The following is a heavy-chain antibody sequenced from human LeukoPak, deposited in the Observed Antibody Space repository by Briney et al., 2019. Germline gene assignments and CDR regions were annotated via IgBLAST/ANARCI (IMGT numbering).Heavy chain of an antibody. V-gene: IGHV3-33*01. Sequence: PGGSLRLSCAASGFTFSSYGMHWVRQAPGKGLEWVAVIWYDGSNKYYADSVKGRFTISRDNSKNTLYLQMNSLGAEDTAVYYCARDLGSEAFGIWGQGTMVTVSS. CDR2: IWYDGSNK. CDR1: GFTFSSYG. CDR3: ARDLGSEAFGI. D-gene: IGHD3-16*01. J-gene: IGHJ3*02.